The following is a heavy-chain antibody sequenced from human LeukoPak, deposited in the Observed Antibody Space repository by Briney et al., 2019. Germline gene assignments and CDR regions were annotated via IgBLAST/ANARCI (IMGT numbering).Heavy chain of an antibody. Sequence: GGSLRLSCAASGFTFSSYGMSWVRQAPGKGLEWVSSISSGGGSTYYADSVKGRFTIPRDNSKNTLSLQMDSLRGEDTAVYYCARGHLAPDYWGQGTLVTVSP. V-gene: IGHV3-23*01. CDR3: ARGHLAPDY. J-gene: IGHJ4*02. CDR2: ISSGGGST. D-gene: IGHD3-3*02. CDR1: GFTFSSYG.